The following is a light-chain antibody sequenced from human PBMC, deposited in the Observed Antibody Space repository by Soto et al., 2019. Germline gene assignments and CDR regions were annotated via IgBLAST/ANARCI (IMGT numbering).Light chain of an antibody. V-gene: IGKV3-20*01. CDR2: GAS. CDR1: QSVSSSY. J-gene: IGKJ1*01. CDR3: QQYDNSPWT. Sequence: EIVLTQSPGTLSLSPGEGATLSCRASQSVSSSYLAWYQQKPGQAPRLLIYGASSRATGIPDRFSGGGSETYVTLTISRLEPEEFAVYYCQQYDNSPWTFGQGTKVEIK.